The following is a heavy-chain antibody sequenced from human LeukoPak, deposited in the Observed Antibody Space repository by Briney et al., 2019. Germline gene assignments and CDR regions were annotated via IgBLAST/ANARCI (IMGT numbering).Heavy chain of an antibody. CDR3: ARDGKYCSSTSCYENWFDP. D-gene: IGHD2-2*01. CDR1: GYTFTGYY. J-gene: IGHJ5*02. Sequence: ASVKVSCKASGYTFTGYYMHWVRQAPGQGLEWMGWINPKSGGTNYAQKFQGRVTMTRDTSISTAYMELSRLRSDDTAVYYCARDGKYCSSTSCYENWFDPWGQGTLVTVSS. CDR2: INPKSGGT. V-gene: IGHV1-2*02.